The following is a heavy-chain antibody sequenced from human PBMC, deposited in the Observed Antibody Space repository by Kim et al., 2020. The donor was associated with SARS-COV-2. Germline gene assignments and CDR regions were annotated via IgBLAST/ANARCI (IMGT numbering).Heavy chain of an antibody. CDR3: ARERYCSGGSCYLRAFWYFDL. Sequence: GGSLRLSCAASGFTFSSYSMNWVRQAPGKGLEWVSYISSSSSTIYYADSVKGRFTISRDNAKNSLYLQMNSLRAEDTAVYYCARERYCSGGSCYLRAFWYFDLWGRGTLVTVSS. CDR2: ISSSSSTI. CDR1: GFTFSSYS. D-gene: IGHD2-15*01. J-gene: IGHJ2*01. V-gene: IGHV3-48*04.